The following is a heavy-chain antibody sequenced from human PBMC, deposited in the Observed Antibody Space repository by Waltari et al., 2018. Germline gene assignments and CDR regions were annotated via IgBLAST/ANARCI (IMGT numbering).Heavy chain of an antibody. Sequence: QVQLVQSGVEVKKPGASVRVSCKASGYTFTVYYLHWIRQAPGQGPEWMGGINPNNGATHYAQKFQVRVTMTRDTSINTAYLEVTSDDTAVYFCARDRWGESHGYGYWGRGTLVTVSS. CDR1: GYTFTVYY. CDR3: ARDRWGESHGYGY. CDR2: INPNNGAT. J-gene: IGHJ4*02. D-gene: IGHD7-27*01. V-gene: IGHV1-2*02.